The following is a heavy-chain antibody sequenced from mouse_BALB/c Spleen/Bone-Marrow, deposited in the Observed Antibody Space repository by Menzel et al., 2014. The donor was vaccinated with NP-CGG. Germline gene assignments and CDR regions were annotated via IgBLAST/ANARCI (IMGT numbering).Heavy chain of an antibody. D-gene: IGHD2-14*01. CDR3: ARAHYRYAMDY. Sequence: EVKLIESGPGLVKPSQTVSLPCTVTGISITTGNYRWSWIRQFPGNKLEWIGFIYYSGTITYNPSLTSRTTITRDTSKNQFFLEMNSLTTEDTATYYCARAHYRYAMDYWGQGTSVTVSS. J-gene: IGHJ4*01. V-gene: IGHV3-5*02. CDR2: IYYSGTI. CDR1: GISITTGNYR.